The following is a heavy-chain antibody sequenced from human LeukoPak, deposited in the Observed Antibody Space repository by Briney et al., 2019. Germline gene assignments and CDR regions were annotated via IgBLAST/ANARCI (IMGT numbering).Heavy chain of an antibody. D-gene: IGHD3-9*01. CDR3: ARGQADWLFPFDY. J-gene: IGHJ4*02. CDR1: GFTFSSYA. CDR2: ISSNGGST. Sequence: GGSLRLSCAASGFTFSSYAMHWVRQAPGKGLEYVSAISSNGGSTYYANSVKGRFTISRDNSKDTLYLQMGSLRAEDMAVYYCARGQADWLFPFDYWGQGTLVTVSS. V-gene: IGHV3-64*01.